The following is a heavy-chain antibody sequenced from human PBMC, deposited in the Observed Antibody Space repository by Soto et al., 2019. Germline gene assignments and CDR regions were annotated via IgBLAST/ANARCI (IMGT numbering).Heavy chain of an antibody. CDR1: GYTFTGYG. J-gene: IGHJ1*01. V-gene: IGHV1-18*01. Sequence: ASVKVSCKASGYTFTGYGISWVRQAPGQGLEWMGWISAYNGNTNYAQKLQGRVTMTTDTSTSTAYMELRSLRSDDTAVYYCARASRSGYSSSWYPSAEYFQHWGQGTLVTVSS. D-gene: IGHD6-13*01. CDR3: ARASRSGYSSSWYPSAEYFQH. CDR2: ISAYNGNT.